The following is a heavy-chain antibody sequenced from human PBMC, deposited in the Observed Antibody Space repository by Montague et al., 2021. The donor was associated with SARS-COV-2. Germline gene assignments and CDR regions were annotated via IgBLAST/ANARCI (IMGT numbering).Heavy chain of an antibody. V-gene: IGHV2-70*01. CDR3: ARIPNDSWYVSYFDY. Sequence: PALVKPTQTLTLTCTLSGLPLSTSGLCVGWIRQSPGKALEWLALTDWDDDKYYSPSLKTRLSISKDTSKNQVVLTMANMEPVDTATYYCARIPNDSWYVSYFDYWGQGILVTVPS. CDR2: TDWDDDK. J-gene: IGHJ4*02. D-gene: IGHD6-13*01. CDR1: GLPLSTSGLC.